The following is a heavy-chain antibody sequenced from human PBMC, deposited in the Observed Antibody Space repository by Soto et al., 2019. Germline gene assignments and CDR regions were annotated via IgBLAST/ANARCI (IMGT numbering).Heavy chain of an antibody. CDR3: ARNYYYDSSGYYGPFDY. J-gene: IGHJ4*02. CDR1: GGTFSSYA. Sequence: SVKVSCKASGGTFSSYAISWVRQAPGQGLEWMGGIIPIFGTANYAQKFQGRVTITADESTSTAYMELSSLRSEDTAVYYCARNYYYDSSGYYGPFDYWGQGTLVTVSS. V-gene: IGHV1-69*13. D-gene: IGHD3-22*01. CDR2: IIPIFGTA.